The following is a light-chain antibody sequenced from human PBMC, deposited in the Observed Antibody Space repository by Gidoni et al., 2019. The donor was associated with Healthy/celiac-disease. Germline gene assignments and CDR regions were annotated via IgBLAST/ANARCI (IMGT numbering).Light chain of an antibody. CDR1: QSISSY. Sequence: DTQITQSPSSLSASVGDRVTITCRASQSISSYLNWYKQKTGKAPKLLIYAASNLESGVPSRFSGSGSGTDFTLTISSLQPEDFATYYCQQNYSTPPTFGQGTKVEIK. V-gene: IGKV1-39*01. CDR3: QQNYSTPPT. CDR2: AAS. J-gene: IGKJ1*01.